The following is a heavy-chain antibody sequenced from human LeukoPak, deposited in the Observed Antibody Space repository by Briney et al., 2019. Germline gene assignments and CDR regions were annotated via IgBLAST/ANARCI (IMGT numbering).Heavy chain of an antibody. D-gene: IGHD1-26*01. CDR3: ARDPYSGSYGNYYYYFMDV. J-gene: IGHJ6*03. CDR1: GFTFSSYW. V-gene: IGHV3-7*01. Sequence: GGSLRLSCAASGFTFSSYWMSWVRQAPGKGLEWVANIKQDGSEKYYVDSVKGRFTISRDNAKNSLYLQMNSLRADDTAVYYCARDPYSGSYGNYYYYFMDVWGKGTTVTISS. CDR2: IKQDGSEK.